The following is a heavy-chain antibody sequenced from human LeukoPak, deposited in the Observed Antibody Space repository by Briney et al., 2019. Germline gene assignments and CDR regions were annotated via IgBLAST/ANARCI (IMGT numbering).Heavy chain of an antibody. CDR3: ARDRERWLVRPGYYFDY. CDR2: ISSSSNYK. Sequence: GGSLRLSCAASGFTFSSYNMNWVRQAPGKGLEWVSSISSSSNYKHYADSVKGRFTISRDNAKNSVYLQMNSLRAEDTAIYYCARDRERWLVRPGYYFDYWGQGTLVTVSS. V-gene: IGHV3-21*01. CDR1: GFTFSSYN. J-gene: IGHJ4*02. D-gene: IGHD6-19*01.